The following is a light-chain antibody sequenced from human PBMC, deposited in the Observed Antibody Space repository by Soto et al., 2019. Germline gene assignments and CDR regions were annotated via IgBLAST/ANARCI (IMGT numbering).Light chain of an antibody. CDR2: ATS. CDR3: QQAGSYQGT. V-gene: IGKV3-11*01. J-gene: IGKJ5*01. Sequence: TPSPATXSFPPSQMAPSPWRDSKSVGKYLAWYQKKPGQDXRXXVYATSSRATGIHDRFSGSGSGTEFTLTISRMEPEDFGLYYCQQAGSYQGTFGQGTRLEI. CDR1: KSVGKY.